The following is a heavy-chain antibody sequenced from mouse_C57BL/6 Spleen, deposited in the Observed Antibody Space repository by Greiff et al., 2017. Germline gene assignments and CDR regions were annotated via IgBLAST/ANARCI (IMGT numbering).Heavy chain of an antibody. J-gene: IGHJ4*01. D-gene: IGHD2-1*01. CDR2: FDPENGDT. CDR1: GFNIKDDY. CDR3: TTVYGNYDYYAMDY. Sequence: VQLQQSGAELVRPGASVKLSCTASGFNIKDDYMPWVKQRPEQGLEWIGWFDPENGDTEYASKFQGKATITADTSSNTAYLQLSSLTSEDTAVYYCTTVYGNYDYYAMDYWGQGTSVTVAS. V-gene: IGHV14-4*01.